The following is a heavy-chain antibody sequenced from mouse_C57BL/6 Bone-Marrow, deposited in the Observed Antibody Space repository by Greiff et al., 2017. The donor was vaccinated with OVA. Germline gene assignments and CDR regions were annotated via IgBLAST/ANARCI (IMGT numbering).Heavy chain of an antibody. V-gene: IGHV1-39*01. CDR1: GYSFTDYN. CDR2: INPNYGTN. D-gene: IGHD1-1*01. CDR3: ASGSSHSFDY. Sequence: VQLQQSGPELVKPGASVKISCKASGYSFTDYNMNWVKQSNGKSLEWIGVINPNYGTNSYNQQFKGKATLTVDQSSSTVYMQLNSLTSEDAAVYYCASGSSHSFDYWGQGTTLTVSS. J-gene: IGHJ2*01.